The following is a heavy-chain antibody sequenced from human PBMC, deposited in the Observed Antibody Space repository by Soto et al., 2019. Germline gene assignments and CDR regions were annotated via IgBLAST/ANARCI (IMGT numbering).Heavy chain of an antibody. Sequence: HPGGSLRLSCAASGLICSSYDMSWVRQAPGKGLEWVSTILVGGRTFYVDSVKGRFTISRDSSQNTVYLQMNSLTVGDTALYYCAKATATGGGAFDICGQGTMVTVSS. V-gene: IGHV3-23*01. CDR3: AKATATGGGAFDI. CDR1: GLICSSYD. J-gene: IGHJ3*02. CDR2: ILVGGRT. D-gene: IGHD2-8*02.